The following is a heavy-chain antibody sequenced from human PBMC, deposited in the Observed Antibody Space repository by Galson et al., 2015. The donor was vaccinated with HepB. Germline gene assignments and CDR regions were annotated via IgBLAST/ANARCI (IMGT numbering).Heavy chain of an antibody. CDR3: AREWIIAGVKRSALDV. CDR2: MESDTGKA. CDR1: GYTFSNYD. D-gene: IGHD3-16*01. V-gene: IGHV1-8*01. J-gene: IGHJ6*02. Sequence: SVKVSCKASGYTFSNYDINWVRLGTGHGLEWMGQMESDTGKATLAPKFQGRVAMTRETSISTAYMELTSLTSDDTAVYFCAREWIIAGVKRSALDVWGQGTTVTVS.